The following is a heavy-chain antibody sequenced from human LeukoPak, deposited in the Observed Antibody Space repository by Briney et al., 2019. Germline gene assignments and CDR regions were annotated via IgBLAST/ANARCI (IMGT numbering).Heavy chain of an antibody. J-gene: IGHJ4*02. CDR2: IYTSGST. CDR3: ARSPRGRYYDILTGRFDY. CDR1: GGSISSYY. V-gene: IGHV4-4*07. Sequence: SETLSLTCTVFGGSISSYYWSWIRQPAGKGLEWIGRIYTSGSTNYNPSLKSRVTMSVDTSKNQFSLKLSSVTAADTAVYYCARSPRGRYYDILTGRFDYWGQGTLVTVSS. D-gene: IGHD3-9*01.